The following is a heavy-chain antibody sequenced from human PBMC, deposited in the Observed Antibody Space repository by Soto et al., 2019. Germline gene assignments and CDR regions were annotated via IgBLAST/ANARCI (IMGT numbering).Heavy chain of an antibody. CDR3: TTEPVTTDTDFDY. CDR1: GFTFSNAG. J-gene: IGHJ4*02. Sequence: EVQLVESGGGLVKPGGSLRLSCAASGFTFSNAGMSWVRQAPGKGLEWVGRIKSKTDGGTTDYAAPVKGRFTISRDDSKNTLYLQMNSLKTEDTAVYYCTTEPVTTDTDFDYWGQGTLVTVSS. CDR2: IKSKTDGGTT. D-gene: IGHD4-17*01. V-gene: IGHV3-15*01.